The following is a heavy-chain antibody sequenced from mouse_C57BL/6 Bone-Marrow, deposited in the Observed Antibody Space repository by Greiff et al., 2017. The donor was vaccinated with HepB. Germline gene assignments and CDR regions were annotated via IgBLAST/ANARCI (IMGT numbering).Heavy chain of an antibody. V-gene: IGHV1-15*01. J-gene: IGHJ2*01. CDR2: IDPETGGT. CDR1: GYTFTDYE. Sequence: QVQLQQSGAELVRPGASVTLSCKASGYTFTDYEMHWVKQTPVHGLEWIGAIDPETGGTAYNQKFKGKAILTADKSSSTAYMELRSLTSEDSAVYYCTREGDYYYGSSSPFDYWGQGTTRTVSS. D-gene: IGHD1-1*01. CDR3: TREGDYYYGSSSPFDY.